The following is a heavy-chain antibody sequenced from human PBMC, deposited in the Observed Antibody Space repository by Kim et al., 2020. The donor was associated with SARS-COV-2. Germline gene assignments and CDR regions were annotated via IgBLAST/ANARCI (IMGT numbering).Heavy chain of an antibody. D-gene: IGHD3-3*01. CDR1: GFTFSSYE. V-gene: IGHV3-48*03. Sequence: GGSLRLSCAASGFTFSSYEMNWVRQAPGKGLEWVSYISSSGSTIYYADSVKGRFTISRDNAKNSLYLQMNSLRAEDTAVYYCAIETSPSWSGYHDYWGQGTLVTVSS. CDR3: AIETSPSWSGYHDY. J-gene: IGHJ4*02. CDR2: ISSSGSTI.